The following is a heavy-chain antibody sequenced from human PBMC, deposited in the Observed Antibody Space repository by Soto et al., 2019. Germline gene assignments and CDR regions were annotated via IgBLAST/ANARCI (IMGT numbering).Heavy chain of an antibody. J-gene: IGHJ4*02. CDR2: VTTGGPT. D-gene: IGHD1-26*01. Sequence: GGSLRLSCVASGFTFNTAWMAWVRQAPGKGLEWVGHVTTGGPTHYAAPVKGKFTISRDDSKNTAYLQMNGLKAEDTAVYYCATDLPTEGAGEFDYWGQGTPVTVSS. CDR1: GFTFNTAW. V-gene: IGHV3-15*01. CDR3: ATDLPTEGAGEFDY.